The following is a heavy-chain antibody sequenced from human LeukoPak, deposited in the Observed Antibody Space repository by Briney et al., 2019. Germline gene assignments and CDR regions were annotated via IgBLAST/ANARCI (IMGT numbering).Heavy chain of an antibody. V-gene: IGHV3-23*01. J-gene: IGHJ4*02. CDR1: GFTFRSYA. CDR3: AKDSMVRGVIIPI. CDR2: ISGSAADT. D-gene: IGHD3-10*01. Sequence: GGSLRLSCAASGFTFRSYAMSWVRQAPGKGLEWVSAISGSAADTWYADSMKGRFTISRDNSKDTLYLQMISLRAEDTAVYYCAKDSMVRGVIIPIWGQGTLVTVSS.